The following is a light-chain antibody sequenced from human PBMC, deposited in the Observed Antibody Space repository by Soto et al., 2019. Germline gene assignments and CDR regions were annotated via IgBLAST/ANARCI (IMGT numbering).Light chain of an antibody. V-gene: IGLV2-14*01. Sequence: QSVLTQPASVSGSPGQSITISCTGTSSDVGGYNYVSWYQQHPGKAPKLIIYEVGYRPSGVSSRFSGSKSGNTASLTISGLQAEDAADYYCNSFTSSHTYEVFGGGTKVTVL. CDR1: SSDVGGYNY. CDR2: EVG. J-gene: IGLJ3*02. CDR3: NSFTSSHTYEV.